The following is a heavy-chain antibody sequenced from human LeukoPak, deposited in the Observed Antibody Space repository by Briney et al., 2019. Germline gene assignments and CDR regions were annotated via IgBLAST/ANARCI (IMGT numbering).Heavy chain of an antibody. CDR3: ARILGSSIAARPDIPFDY. CDR1: GNSFTNYW. V-gene: IGHV5-51*01. J-gene: IGHJ4*02. Sequence: GESLKISCKGSGNSFTNYWIGWVRQMPGKGLEWMGIIYPGDSDTRYSPSFQGQVTISADKSISTAYLQWSSLKASDTAMYYCARILGSSIAARPDIPFDYWGQGTLVTVSS. CDR2: IYPGDSDT. D-gene: IGHD6-6*01.